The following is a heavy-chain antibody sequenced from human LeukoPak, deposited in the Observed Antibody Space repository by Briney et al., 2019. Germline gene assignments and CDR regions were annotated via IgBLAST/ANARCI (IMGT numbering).Heavy chain of an antibody. Sequence: PSETLSLTCSVSGGSVTSGSYYWSWIRQPPGKGLEWIGEINHSGSTNYNPSLKSRVTISVDTSKNQFSLKLSSVTAADTAVYYCARVWYELEADYWGQGTLVTVSS. CDR1: GGSVTSGSYY. J-gene: IGHJ4*02. D-gene: IGHD1-1*01. CDR2: INHSGST. V-gene: IGHV4-39*07. CDR3: ARVWYELEADY.